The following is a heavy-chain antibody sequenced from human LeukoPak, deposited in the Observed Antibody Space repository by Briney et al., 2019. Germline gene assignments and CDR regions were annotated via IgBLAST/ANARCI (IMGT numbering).Heavy chain of an antibody. D-gene: IGHD2-15*01. J-gene: IGHJ4*02. Sequence: PGGSLTLSCAASGFTLSSYWVSWVRRATGKGREWVANIKQGGSEKYYVHPVKGRFTISRNNAKNSLYLQMNSLRAEDTAVYYCARDFGSDVGVGYWGQGTLVTVSS. V-gene: IGHV3-7*03. CDR1: GFTLSSYW. CDR3: ARDFGSDVGVGY. CDR2: IKQGGSEK.